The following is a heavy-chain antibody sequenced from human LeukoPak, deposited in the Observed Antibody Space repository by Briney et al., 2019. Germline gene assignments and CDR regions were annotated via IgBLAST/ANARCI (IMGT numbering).Heavy chain of an antibody. D-gene: IGHD2-15*01. CDR3: AREGRYCSGGSCTTFDI. J-gene: IGHJ3*02. CDR1: GGTFSSYA. V-gene: IGHV1-69*04. CDR2: IIPILGIA. Sequence: SVKASCKASGGTFSSYAISWVRQAPGQGLEWMGRIIPILGIANYAQKFQGRVTITADKSTSTAYMELSSLRSEDTAVYYCAREGRYCSGGSCTTFDIWGQGTMVTVSS.